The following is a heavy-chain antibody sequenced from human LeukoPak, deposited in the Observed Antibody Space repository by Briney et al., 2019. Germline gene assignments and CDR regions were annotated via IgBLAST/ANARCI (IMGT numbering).Heavy chain of an antibody. D-gene: IGHD6-13*01. CDR1: GLTISNYA. V-gene: IGHV3-30*18. Sequence: GGSLRLSCAASGLTISNYAMMWVRQAPGKGLEWVAVISYDGSNKYYADSVKGRFTISRDNSKNTLYLQMNSLRAEDTAVYYCANPYSSSGDYWGQGTLVTVSS. CDR2: ISYDGSNK. CDR3: ANPYSSSGDY. J-gene: IGHJ4*02.